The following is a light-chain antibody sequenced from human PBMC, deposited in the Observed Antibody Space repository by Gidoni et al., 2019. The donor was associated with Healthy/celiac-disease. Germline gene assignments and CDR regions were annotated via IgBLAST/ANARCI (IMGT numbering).Light chain of an antibody. Sequence: QSALTQPASVSGSPGQSITISCTGTSSDVGDYNYVSRYQQHPGKAPKRMIYDVSNRPSGVSNRFSGSKSGNTASLTISGLQAEDEADYYCSSYTSSSLGVFGGGTKLTVL. V-gene: IGLV2-14*01. CDR2: DVS. J-gene: IGLJ3*02. CDR3: SSYTSSSLGV. CDR1: SSDVGDYNY.